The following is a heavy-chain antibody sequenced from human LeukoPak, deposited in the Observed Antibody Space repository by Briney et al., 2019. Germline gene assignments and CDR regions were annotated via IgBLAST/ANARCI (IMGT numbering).Heavy chain of an antibody. CDR3: ARLNMTSAHTGMARGGDYYHYYMDV. J-gene: IGHJ6*03. D-gene: IGHD5-18*01. CDR1: GGSISSYY. Sequence: SETLSLTCTVSGGSISSYYWSWIRQPAGKGLEWIGRIYTSGSTSYSPSLKSRVTISADTSQNQFSLKLTSVTAADTAVYYCARLNMTSAHTGMARGGDYYHYYMDVWGKGTTVTISS. V-gene: IGHV4-4*07. CDR2: IYTSGST.